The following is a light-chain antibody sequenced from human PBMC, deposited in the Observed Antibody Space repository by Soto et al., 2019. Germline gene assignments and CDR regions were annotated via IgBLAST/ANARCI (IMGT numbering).Light chain of an antibody. CDR1: QSISSY. CDR2: AAS. V-gene: IGKV1-39*01. CDR3: QQSYSTPVT. Sequence: DIQMTQSPSSLSASVGDRVTITCRASQSISSYLNWYQQKPGKAPKLLIYAASSLQSGVPSRFSGRGSGTDFTLHISSLQPEDFAIYYCQQSYSTPVTFGQGTKVDI. J-gene: IGKJ1*01.